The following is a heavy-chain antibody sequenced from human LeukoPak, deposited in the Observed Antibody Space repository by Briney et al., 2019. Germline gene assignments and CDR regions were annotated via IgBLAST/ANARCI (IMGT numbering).Heavy chain of an antibody. V-gene: IGHV3-30*03. CDR3: ARGDGYNFWDY. CDR1: GFTFSNYG. D-gene: IGHD5-24*01. J-gene: IGHJ4*02. CDR2: ISYDGSNK. Sequence: PGGSLRLSCAASGFTFSNYGMHWVRQAPGKGLEWVALISYDGSNKYYADSVKGRFTISRDNSKNTLYLQMNSLRAEDTAVYYCARGDGYNFWDYWGQGALITVSS.